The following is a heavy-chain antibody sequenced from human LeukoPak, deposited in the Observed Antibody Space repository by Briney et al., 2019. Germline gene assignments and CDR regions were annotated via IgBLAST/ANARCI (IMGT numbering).Heavy chain of an antibody. V-gene: IGHV3-74*01. D-gene: IGHD3-22*01. Sequence: GGSLRLSCATSGFTFSTSWMHWVRQAPGKGLVWVSRINTDGNTRDYAGSVKGRFTISRDNAKNTLYLQMNSLRAEDTAVYYCVRDMGYYDKVWGQGTLVTVSS. CDR3: VRDMGYYDKV. CDR1: GFTFSTSW. J-gene: IGHJ4*02. CDR2: INTDGNTR.